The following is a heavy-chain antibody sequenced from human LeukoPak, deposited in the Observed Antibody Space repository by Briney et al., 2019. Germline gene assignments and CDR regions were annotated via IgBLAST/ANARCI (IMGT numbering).Heavy chain of an antibody. CDR2: IYYSGST. Sequence: SETLSLTCTVSGGSISSYYWSWIRQPPGKGLEWIGYIYYSGSTNYKSSLKSRVTISVDTSKNQFSLQLNSVTPEDTAVYYCARDSGSYSSSYRFDSWGQGTLVTVSS. CDR1: GGSISSYY. D-gene: IGHD6-6*01. J-gene: IGHJ4*02. V-gene: IGHV4-59*12. CDR3: ARDSGSYSSSYRFDS.